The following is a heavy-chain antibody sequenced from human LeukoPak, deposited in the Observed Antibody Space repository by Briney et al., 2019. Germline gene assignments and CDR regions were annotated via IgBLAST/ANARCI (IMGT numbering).Heavy chain of an antibody. Sequence: SETLSLTCTVSGGSISSSSYYWGWIRQPPGKGLEWIGSIYYSGSTYYNPSLKSRVTISVDTSKNQFSLKLSSVTAADTAVYYCASYCSSTSCLRRAFDIWGQGAMVTVSS. CDR1: GGSISSSSYY. J-gene: IGHJ3*02. D-gene: IGHD2-2*01. CDR2: IYYSGST. V-gene: IGHV4-39*01. CDR3: ASYCSSTSCLRRAFDI.